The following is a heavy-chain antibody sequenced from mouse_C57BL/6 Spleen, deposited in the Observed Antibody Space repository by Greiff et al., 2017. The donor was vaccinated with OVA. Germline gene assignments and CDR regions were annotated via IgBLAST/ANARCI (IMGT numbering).Heavy chain of an antibody. CDR2: INPSDGGT. J-gene: IGHJ4*01. V-gene: IGHV1-53*01. CDR1: GYTFTSYW. Sequence: QVQLQQPGTELVKPGASVKLSCKASGYTFTSYWMHWVKQRPGQGLEWIGNINPSDGGTNYNEKFKSKATLTVDKSSSTAYMQLSSLTSEDSAVYYRAREEIPPYAMDYWGQGTSVTVSS. CDR3: AREEIPPYAMDY.